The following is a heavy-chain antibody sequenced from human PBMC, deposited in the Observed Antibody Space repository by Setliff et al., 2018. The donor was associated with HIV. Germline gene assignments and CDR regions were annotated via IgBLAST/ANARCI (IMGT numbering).Heavy chain of an antibody. CDR3: ARHSPSDY. CDR1: GDSISTDY. V-gene: IGHV4-59*08. Sequence: SETLSLTCTVSGDSISTDYWTWIRQPPGKGLEWIGYIYNSASTSYNPSLKSRVTISVDTSKNQFSLKLSSMTAADTAVYYCARHSPSDYWGQGTLVNVSS. CDR2: IYNSAST. J-gene: IGHJ4*02.